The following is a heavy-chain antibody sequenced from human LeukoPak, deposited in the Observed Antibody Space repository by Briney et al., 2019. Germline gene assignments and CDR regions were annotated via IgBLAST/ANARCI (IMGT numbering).Heavy chain of an antibody. J-gene: IGHJ4*02. CDR3: ARALQLLRGYFDY. CDR2: ISSSGGTI. V-gene: IGHV3-11*01. D-gene: IGHD6-6*01. Sequence: GGSLRLSCAASGFSFSDYYMTWIRQAPGKGLEWISYISSSGGTIYYADSVKGRFTISRDNAKNSLYLQMNSLRAEDTAVYYCARALQLLRGYFDYWGQGTLVTVSS. CDR1: GFSFSDYY.